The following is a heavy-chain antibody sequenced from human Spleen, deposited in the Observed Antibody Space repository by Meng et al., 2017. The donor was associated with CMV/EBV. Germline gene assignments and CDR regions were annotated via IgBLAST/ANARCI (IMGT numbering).Heavy chain of an antibody. CDR2: ISGSGSTT. CDR3: ARDYGDRHFDY. Sequence: GGSLRLSCAASGFSFRSYAMNWVRQAPGKGLEWVSSISGSGSTTYFADSVKGRFTISRDNAKNSLYLQMNSLRAEDTAVYYCARDYGDRHFDYWGQGTLVTVSS. CDR1: GFSFRSYA. J-gene: IGHJ4*02. V-gene: IGHV3-23*01. D-gene: IGHD4-17*01.